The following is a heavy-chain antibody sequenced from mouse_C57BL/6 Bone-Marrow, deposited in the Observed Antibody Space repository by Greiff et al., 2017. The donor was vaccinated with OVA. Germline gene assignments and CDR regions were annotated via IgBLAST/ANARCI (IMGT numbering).Heavy chain of an antibody. V-gene: IGHV1-15*01. Sequence: QVQLQQSGAELVRPGASVTLSCKASGYTFTDYEMHWVKQTPVHGLEWIGAIDPETGGTAYNQKFKGKAILTADKSSRTAYMELRSLTSEDSAVYYCTRSLLPPWFAYWGQGTLVTVSA. CDR1: GYTFTDYE. J-gene: IGHJ3*01. CDR2: IDPETGGT. CDR3: TRSLLPPWFAY.